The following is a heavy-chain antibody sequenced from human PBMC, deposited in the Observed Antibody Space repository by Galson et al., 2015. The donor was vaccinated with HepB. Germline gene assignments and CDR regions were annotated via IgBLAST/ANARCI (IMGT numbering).Heavy chain of an antibody. J-gene: IGHJ4*02. V-gene: IGHV3-23*01. Sequence: SLRLSCAASGFTFSSYAMSWVRQAPGKGLEWVSAISGSGGSTYYADSVKGRFTISRDNSKNTLYLQMNSLRAEDTAVYYCAKGPRSSGSYYYYFDYWGQGTLVTVSS. CDR1: GFTFSSYA. D-gene: IGHD3-10*01. CDR2: ISGSGGST. CDR3: AKGPRSSGSYYYYFDY.